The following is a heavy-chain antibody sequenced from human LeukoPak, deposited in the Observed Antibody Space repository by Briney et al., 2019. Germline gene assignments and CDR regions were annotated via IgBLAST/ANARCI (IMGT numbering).Heavy chain of an antibody. D-gene: IGHD6-19*01. J-gene: IGHJ6*02. CDR2: INHSGST. V-gene: IGHV4-34*01. CDR1: GGSFSGYY. CDR3: ARPAVAIVGMDV. Sequence: SETLSLTCAVYGGSFSGYYWSWIRQPPGKGLEWIGEINHSGSTNYNPSLKSRVTISVDTSKNQFSLKLSSVTAADTAVYYCARPAVAIVGMDVWGQGTTVTVSS.